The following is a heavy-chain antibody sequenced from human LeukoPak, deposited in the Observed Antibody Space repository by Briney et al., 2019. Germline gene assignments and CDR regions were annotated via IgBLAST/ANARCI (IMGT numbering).Heavy chain of an antibody. V-gene: IGHV1-8*02. CDR3: ARGYAMYYYGSGSYPDAFDI. CDR2: MNPNSGNT. D-gene: IGHD3-10*01. Sequence: ASVKVSCKASGYKFTNYGISWVRQAPGQGLEWMGWMNPNSGNTGYAQKFQGRVTMTRNTSISTAYMELSSLRSEDTAVYYCARGYAMYYYGSGSYPDAFDIWGQGTMVTVSS. J-gene: IGHJ3*02. CDR1: GYKFTNYG.